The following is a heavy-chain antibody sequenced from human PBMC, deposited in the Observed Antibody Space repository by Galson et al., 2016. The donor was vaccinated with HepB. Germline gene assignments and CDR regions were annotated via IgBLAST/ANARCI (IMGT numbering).Heavy chain of an antibody. D-gene: IGHD7-27*01. CDR2: ISATGGGT. J-gene: IGHJ4*02. CDR1: GFTFNRYA. CDR3: LKEPNWQSGC. Sequence: SLRLSCAASGFTFNRYAMNWVRQAPGKGLEWVSAISATGGGTYYADSVKGRFTISRDNSTNTLYLQMNSLRAEDTAVYYWLKEPNWQSGCWGLGTLVTVSS. V-gene: IGHV3-23*01.